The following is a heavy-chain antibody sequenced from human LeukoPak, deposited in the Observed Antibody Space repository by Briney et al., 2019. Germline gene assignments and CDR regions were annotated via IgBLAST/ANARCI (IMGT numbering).Heavy chain of an antibody. Sequence: SETLSLTCSASGGSISSYYWSWIRQPPGKGLEWIGYIYYSGSTNYNPSLKSRVTISVDTSKNQFSLKLSSVTAADTAVYYCARDVGRYFDYWGQGTLVTVSS. J-gene: IGHJ4*02. CDR2: IYYSGST. D-gene: IGHD3-10*01. V-gene: IGHV4-59*01. CDR1: GGSISSYY. CDR3: ARDVGRYFDY.